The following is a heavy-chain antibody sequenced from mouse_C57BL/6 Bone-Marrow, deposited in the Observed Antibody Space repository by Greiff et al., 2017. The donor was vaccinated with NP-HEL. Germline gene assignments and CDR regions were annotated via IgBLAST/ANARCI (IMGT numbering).Heavy chain of an antibody. CDR2: IDPNSGGT. Sequence: VQLQQPGAELVKPGASVKLSCKASGYTFTSYWMHWVKQRPGRGLEWIGRIDPNSGGTKYNEKFKSKATLTVDKPSSTAYMQLSSLTSEDSAVYYCAREEETTRGVAYAMDYWGQGTSVTVSS. V-gene: IGHV1-72*01. CDR1: GYTFTSYW. D-gene: IGHD1-1*01. J-gene: IGHJ4*01. CDR3: AREEETTRGVAYAMDY.